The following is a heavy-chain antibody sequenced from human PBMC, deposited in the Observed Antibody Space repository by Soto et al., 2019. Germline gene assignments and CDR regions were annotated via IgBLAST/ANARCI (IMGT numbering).Heavy chain of an antibody. V-gene: IGHV2-5*02. CDR2: VYWDDDK. J-gene: IGHJ4*02. D-gene: IGHD3-9*01. CDR3: VHRGPVHETGMGFDF. CDR1: GFSLNSRGLG. Sequence: QITLRESGPALVKPTQTLTLTCTFSGFSLNSRGLGVGWVRQPPGKALEWLAIVYWDDDKRYRPSLRSRHSIRKDTPKNQVVLTLTNTDPVDTATYYSVHRGPVHETGMGFDFWGQGSLVTVSS.